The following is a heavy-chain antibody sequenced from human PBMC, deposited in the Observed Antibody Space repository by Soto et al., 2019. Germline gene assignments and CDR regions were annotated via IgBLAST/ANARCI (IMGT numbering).Heavy chain of an antibody. CDR2: IIPIFGTA. CDR1: GGTFSSYA. CDR3: ATTTNCSSTSCPSKYYYGMDV. V-gene: IGHV1-69*01. Sequence: QVQLVQSGAEVKKPGSSVKVSCKASGGTFSSYAISWVRQAPGQGLEWMGEIIPIFGTANYAQKFQGRVTITADESTSTAYMELSSLRSEDTAVYYCATTTNCSSTSCPSKYYYGMDVWGQGTTVTVSS. J-gene: IGHJ6*02. D-gene: IGHD2-2*01.